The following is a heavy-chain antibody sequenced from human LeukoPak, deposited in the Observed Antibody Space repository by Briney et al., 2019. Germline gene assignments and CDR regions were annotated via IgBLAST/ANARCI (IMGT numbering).Heavy chain of an antibody. CDR1: RFTFSSYF. D-gene: IGHD2-2*01. CDR2: ISGSGGTT. J-gene: IGHJ3*01. CDR3: ARAPSNSWHLFDL. Sequence: PGGSLRLSCAASRFTFSSYFMSWVRQAPGKGLEWVSVISGSGGTTYYAVSVKGRFTISRDNSKNTLYLEMNSLRAEDAAVYYCARAPSNSWHLFDLWGQGTMVTVSS. V-gene: IGHV3-23*01.